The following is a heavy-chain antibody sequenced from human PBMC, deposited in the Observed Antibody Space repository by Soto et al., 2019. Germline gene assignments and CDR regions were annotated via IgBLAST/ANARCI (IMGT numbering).Heavy chain of an antibody. V-gene: IGHV3-30*18. CDR1: GFTFSSYG. CDR3: AKDGNWAQGMEPNDPWYYGMDV. J-gene: IGHJ6*02. Sequence: QVQLVESGGGVVQPGRSLRLSCAASGFTFSSYGMHWVRQAPGKGLEWVAVISYDGSNKYYADSVKGRFPISRDNSKNTLYLQMKSLGAEDTAVYYCAKDGNWAQGMEPNDPWYYGMDVWGQGTTVTVSS. CDR2: ISYDGSNK. D-gene: IGHD1-1*01.